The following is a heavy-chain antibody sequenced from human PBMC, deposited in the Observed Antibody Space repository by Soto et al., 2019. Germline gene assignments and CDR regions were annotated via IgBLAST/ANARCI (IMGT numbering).Heavy chain of an antibody. CDR3: ARLRVAVAAPDAFDT. Sequence: PXESLKLSWKCSGYSFTSYWISWVLQMPGKGLEWMGRIDPSDSYTNYSPSFQGHVTISADKSISTAYLQWSSLKASDTAMYYCARLRVAVAAPDAFDTWGQGTMVTVS. J-gene: IGHJ3*02. CDR1: GYSFTSYW. CDR2: IDPSDSYT. V-gene: IGHV5-10-1*01. D-gene: IGHD6-19*01.